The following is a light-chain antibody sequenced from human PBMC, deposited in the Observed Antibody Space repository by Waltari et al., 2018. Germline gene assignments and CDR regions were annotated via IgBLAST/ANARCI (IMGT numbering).Light chain of an antibody. CDR3: LQYDSLPWT. CDR1: QDITTF. J-gene: IGKJ1*01. V-gene: IGKV1-33*01. CDR2: YAS. Sequence: DIQMTQSPSSLSASVGDRVTITCQANQDITTFLNWYQQKPGNAPKLLIYYASDLETGGPSRFSGSGSGTEFAFTINSLQPEDIATYYCLQYDSLPWTFGQGTKVDI.